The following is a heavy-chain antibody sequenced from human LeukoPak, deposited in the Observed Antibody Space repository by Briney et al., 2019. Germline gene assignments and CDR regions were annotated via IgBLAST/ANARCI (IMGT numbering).Heavy chain of an antibody. J-gene: IGHJ4*02. CDR3: ARDLANYYDSSGHFDY. CDR2: IYYSGST. D-gene: IGHD3-22*01. Sequence: PSQTLSLTCTVSGGSISSGGYYWSWVRQHPGKGLEWIGYIYYSGSTYYNPSLKSRVTISVDTSKNQFSLKLSSVTAADTAVYYCARDLANYYDSSGHFDYWGQGTLVTVSS. V-gene: IGHV4-31*03. CDR1: GGSISSGGYY.